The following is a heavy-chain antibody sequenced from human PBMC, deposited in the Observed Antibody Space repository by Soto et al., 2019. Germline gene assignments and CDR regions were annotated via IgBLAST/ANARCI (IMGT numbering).Heavy chain of an antibody. V-gene: IGHV3-23*01. Sequence: GSLRLPCSVSGFTFNSYAMSWVRQAPGKGLEWVSCISGSDNTTYYAASVRGRFTISRDNSKNTLYLQMNSLRAEDTALYYCAKTAASCYSKSDYWGQGTLVTVYS. CDR1: GFTFNSYA. D-gene: IGHD2-2*01. CDR2: ISGSDNTT. CDR3: AKTAASCYSKSDY. J-gene: IGHJ4*02.